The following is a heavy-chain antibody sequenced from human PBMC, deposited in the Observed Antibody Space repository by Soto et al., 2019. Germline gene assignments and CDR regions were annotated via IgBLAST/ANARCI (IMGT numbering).Heavy chain of an antibody. D-gene: IGHD6-6*01. CDR2: IRSKAYGGTT. CDR1: GFTFGDYA. J-gene: IGHJ4*02. CDR3: TRVHADSIAAPSYDY. V-gene: IGHV3-49*03. Sequence: GGSLRLSCTASGFTFGDYAMSWFRQAPGKGLEWVGFIRSKAYGGTTEYAASVKGRFTISRDDSKSIAYLQMNSLKTEDTAVYYCTRVHADSIAAPSYDYWGQGTLVTVSS.